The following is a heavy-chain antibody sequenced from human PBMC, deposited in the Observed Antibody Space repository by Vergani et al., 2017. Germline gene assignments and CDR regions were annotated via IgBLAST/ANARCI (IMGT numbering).Heavy chain of an antibody. J-gene: IGHJ4*02. D-gene: IGHD3-22*01. CDR2: ISGSGGST. CDR3: AKAGVDYYDSTGY. Sequence: EVQLLESGGGLVQPGGSLRLSCAASGFTFSSYAMSWFRQAPGKGLEWVSAISGSGGSTYYADSVKGRFTISRDNSKNTLYLQMNSLRAEDTAVYYCAKAGVDYYDSTGYWGQGTLVTVSS. V-gene: IGHV3-23*01. CDR1: GFTFSSYA.